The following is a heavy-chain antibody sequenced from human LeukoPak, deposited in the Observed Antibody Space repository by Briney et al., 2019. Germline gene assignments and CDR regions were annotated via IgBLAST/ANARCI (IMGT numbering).Heavy chain of an antibody. CDR2: ISSSSSYI. CDR3: ARTIAVGNWFDP. V-gene: IGHV3-21*05. Sequence: PGGSPRLSCATSGFPFRDYTMTWVRQAPGKGLEWISFISSSSSYIYYADSVKGRFTISRDNAKNSLYLQMNSLRAEDTAVYYCARTIAVGNWFDPWGQGTLVTVSS. CDR1: GFPFRDYT. J-gene: IGHJ5*02. D-gene: IGHD6-19*01.